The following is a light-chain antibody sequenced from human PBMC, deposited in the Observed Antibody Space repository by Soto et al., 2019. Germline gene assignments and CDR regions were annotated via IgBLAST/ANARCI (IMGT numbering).Light chain of an antibody. CDR1: SSDVGSYNS. J-gene: IGLJ2*01. CDR2: DVS. Sequence: QSALTQPRSVSGSPGQSVTISCSGTSSDVGSYNSVSWYQQYPDKAPKLMIYDVSKRPSGVPDRFSGSKSGNTASLTISGLQAEDEADYYCCSSAGSYAVVFGGGTQLTVL. V-gene: IGLV2-11*01. CDR3: CSSAGSYAVV.